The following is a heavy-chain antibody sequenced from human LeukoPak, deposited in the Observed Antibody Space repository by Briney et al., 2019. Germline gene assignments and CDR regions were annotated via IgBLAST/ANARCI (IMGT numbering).Heavy chain of an antibody. CDR1: GGSFTGYY. Sequence: SETLSLTCALYGGSFTGYYWSWIRQPPGKGLEWSGEINHSGSTNYNPSLKSQVTISVDTSKNQFSLKLSSVTAADTAVYYCARLCIAAAGTSGYHYYYMDVWGKGTTVTISS. CDR2: INHSGST. J-gene: IGHJ6*03. CDR3: ARLCIAAAGTSGYHYYYMDV. D-gene: IGHD6-13*01. V-gene: IGHV4-34*01.